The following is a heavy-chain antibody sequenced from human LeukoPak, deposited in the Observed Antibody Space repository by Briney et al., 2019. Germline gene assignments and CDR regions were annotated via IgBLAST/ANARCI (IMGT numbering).Heavy chain of an antibody. CDR1: GYTFTSYG. D-gene: IGHD3-10*01. J-gene: IGHJ4*02. CDR2: MNPNSGNT. CDR3: ARGPRITMVRGVIKKTYYFDY. Sequence: ASVKVSCKASGYTFTSYGISWVRQAPGQGLEWMGWMNPNSGNTGYAQKFQGRVTMTRNTSISTAYMELSSLRSEDTAVYYCARGPRITMVRGVIKKTYYFDYWGRGTLVTVSS. V-gene: IGHV1-8*02.